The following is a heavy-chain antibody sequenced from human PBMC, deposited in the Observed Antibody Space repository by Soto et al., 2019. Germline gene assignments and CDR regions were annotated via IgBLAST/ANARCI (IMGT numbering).Heavy chain of an antibody. Sequence: QVQLVESGGGVVQPGRSLRLSCAASGFTFSNYGMHWVRQAPGKGLEWVAVMSCDGSNTYYADSVKGLFTISRDDSKNTVYLQMNSLRAEDTAVDYWAKDGYSYGYYYPAYFDYWGHGALVTVSS. CDR1: GFTFSNYG. CDR2: MSCDGSNT. CDR3: AKDGYSYGYYYPAYFDY. V-gene: IGHV3-30*18. D-gene: IGHD5-18*01. J-gene: IGHJ4*01.